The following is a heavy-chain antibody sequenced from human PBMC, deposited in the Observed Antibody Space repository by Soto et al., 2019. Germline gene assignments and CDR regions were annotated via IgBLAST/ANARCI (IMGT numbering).Heavy chain of an antibody. CDR2: IIPIFGTA. CDR1: GGTFSSYA. V-gene: IGHV1-69*06. Sequence: ASVKVSCKASGGTFSSYAISWVRQAPGQGLEWMGGIIPIFGTANYAQKFQGRVTITADKSTSTAYMELSSLRSEDTAVYYCAGSSTPGYYYGMDVWGQGTTVTVSS. CDR3: AGSSTPGYYYGMDV. D-gene: IGHD3-10*01. J-gene: IGHJ6*02.